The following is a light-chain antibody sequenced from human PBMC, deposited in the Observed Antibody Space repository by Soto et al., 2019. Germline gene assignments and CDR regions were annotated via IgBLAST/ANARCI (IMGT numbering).Light chain of an antibody. CDR3: HGWASDSDNWV. CDR1: NIGSKS. J-gene: IGLJ3*02. Sequence: SYELTQPPSVSVAPGQTARITCGGDNIGSKSVHWYRQRPGQAPVLVVFDDSDRPSGIPERFSGSNAGKTATLTIRRVEGGDEADYYCHGWASDSDNWVFGGGTKLTVL. CDR2: DDS. V-gene: IGLV3-21*02.